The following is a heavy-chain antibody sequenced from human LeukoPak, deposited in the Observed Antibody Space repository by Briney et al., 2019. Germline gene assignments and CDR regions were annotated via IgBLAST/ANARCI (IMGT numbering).Heavy chain of an antibody. Sequence: PSQTLSLACAVYGGSSSGYYWRWIRQPPGEGLEWDGEIIHSGSPTYNPSLRSRVPISGDTSKNQFSLRLSAVTAADTAVFYGARGASRRGESSGWYGNYYYYYMDVWGKGTTVTVSS. CDR1: GGSSSGYY. D-gene: IGHD6-19*01. CDR3: ARGASRRGESSGWYGNYYYYYMDV. V-gene: IGHV4-34*01. J-gene: IGHJ6*03. CDR2: IIHSGSP.